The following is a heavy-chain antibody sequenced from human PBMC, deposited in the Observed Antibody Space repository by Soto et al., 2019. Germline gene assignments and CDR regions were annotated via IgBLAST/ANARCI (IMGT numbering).Heavy chain of an antibody. D-gene: IGHD3-10*02. CDR1: GYTFTSYG. CDR3: ARSNYYVKSGGDAFDI. J-gene: IGHJ3*02. Sequence: QVQLVQSGAEVKKPGASVKVSCKASGYTFTSYGISWVRQAPGQGLEWMGWISACNGNTNHAQKPQGRVTMTTDTPPSTAYMELRSLRSDDTAVYYCARSNYYVKSGGDAFDIWGQGTMVTVSS. V-gene: IGHV1-18*01. CDR2: ISACNGNT.